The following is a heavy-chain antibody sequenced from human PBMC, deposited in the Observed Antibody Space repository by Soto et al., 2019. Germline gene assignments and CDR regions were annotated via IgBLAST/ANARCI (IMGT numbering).Heavy chain of an antibody. Sequence: ASVKFSCKSSGYTFTSYDINWVRQATGQGLEWMGWMNPNSGNTGYAQKFQGRVTMTRNTSISTAYMELSSLRSEDTAVYYGARAGDSSGYYYVNGAFGICGQGKMVTVSS. CDR2: MNPNSGNT. J-gene: IGHJ3*02. D-gene: IGHD3-22*01. V-gene: IGHV1-8*01. CDR1: GYTFTSYD. CDR3: ARAGDSSGYYYVNGAFGI.